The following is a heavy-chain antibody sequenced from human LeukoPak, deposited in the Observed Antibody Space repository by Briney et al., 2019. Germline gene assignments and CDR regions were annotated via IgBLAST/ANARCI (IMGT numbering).Heavy chain of an antibody. V-gene: IGHV3-48*01. CDR1: GFTFSSYS. CDR3: AKDGARYSYDFFDY. CDR2: IRSSGSTI. J-gene: IGHJ4*02. Sequence: GRSLRLSCAASGFTFSSYSMNWVRQAPGKGLEWVSYIRSSGSTIYYADSMKGRFTISRDNSKNTLYLQMNSLRAEDTAVYYCAKDGARYSYDFFDYWGQGTLVTVSS. D-gene: IGHD5-18*01.